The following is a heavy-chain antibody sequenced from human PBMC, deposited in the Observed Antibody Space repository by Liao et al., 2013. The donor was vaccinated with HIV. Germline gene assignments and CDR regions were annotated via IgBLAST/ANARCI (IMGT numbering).Heavy chain of an antibody. J-gene: IGHJ6*03. D-gene: IGHD3-3*01. Sequence: QLQLQESGPGLVKPSETLSLTCTVSGGSITTSSYYWGWIRQPPGKGLEWIGNIYYSGTSYYNPSLKSRVTISIDTSKNQFSLKLRSVTAADTAVYYCAREPYTTWLEWQFPPYYMDVWGKGTTVTVSS. CDR1: GGSITTSSYY. CDR3: AREPYTTWLEWQFPPYYMDV. V-gene: IGHV4-39*07. CDR2: IYYSGTS.